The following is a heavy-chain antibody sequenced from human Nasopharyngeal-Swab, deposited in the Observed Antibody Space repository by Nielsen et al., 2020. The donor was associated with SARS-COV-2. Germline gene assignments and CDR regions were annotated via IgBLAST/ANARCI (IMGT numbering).Heavy chain of an antibody. CDR2: ISYRGST. CDR1: GGSINSGDSC. Sequence: SETLSLTCTVSGGSINSGDSCWSWIRQHPGKGLEWIGYISYRGSTYYNPSLKSRVTISVDTSKNQVSLNLSSVTAADTAVYYCARDYRGAGYYYYGMDVWAKGPRSPSP. CDR3: ARDYRGAGYYYYGMDV. J-gene: IGHJ6*02. V-gene: IGHV4-31*03. D-gene: IGHD1-26*01.